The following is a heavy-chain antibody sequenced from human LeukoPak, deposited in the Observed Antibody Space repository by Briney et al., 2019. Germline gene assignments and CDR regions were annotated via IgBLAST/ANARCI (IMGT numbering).Heavy chain of an antibody. Sequence: KPSETLSLTCNVSGGSISTYYWSWIRQPAGKGLEWIGRISSTGRTDYNPSLTSRVAISVDTSKNQFSMKLSSVTAADTAVYYCAKGAGPPWFDPWGQGTLVTVSS. CDR3: AKGAGPPWFDP. D-gene: IGHD6-19*01. J-gene: IGHJ5*02. CDR1: GGSISTYY. V-gene: IGHV4-4*07. CDR2: ISSTGRT.